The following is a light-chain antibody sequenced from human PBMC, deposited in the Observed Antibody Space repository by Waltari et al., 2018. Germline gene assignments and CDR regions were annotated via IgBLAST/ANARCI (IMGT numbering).Light chain of an antibody. CDR1: SGHSSNV. CDR2: VNSDGSH. J-gene: IGLJ3*02. V-gene: IGLV4-69*01. CDR3: QTGGHGTWV. Sequence: QLVLTQSPSASASLGASVKLTCTLSSGHSSNVIAWLQQQPKKGPRYLMKVNSDGSHNKGDGIPARFSGSSSGAERYLTSSSLQSEDEADYYCQTGGHGTWVFGGGTKLTVL.